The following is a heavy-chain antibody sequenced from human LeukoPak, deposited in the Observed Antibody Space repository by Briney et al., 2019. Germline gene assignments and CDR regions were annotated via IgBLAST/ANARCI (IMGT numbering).Heavy chain of an antibody. J-gene: IGHJ5*02. CDR1: GYTFNSYD. D-gene: IGHD6-19*01. Sequence: ASVKVSCKASGYTFNSYDINRVRQATGQGLEWMGWMNPNSGNTGYAQKFQGRVTMTRNNSISTAYMELSSLRSEDTAVYYCARDYSSGWYKWFDPWGQGTLVTVSS. V-gene: IGHV1-8*01. CDR3: ARDYSSGWYKWFDP. CDR2: MNPNSGNT.